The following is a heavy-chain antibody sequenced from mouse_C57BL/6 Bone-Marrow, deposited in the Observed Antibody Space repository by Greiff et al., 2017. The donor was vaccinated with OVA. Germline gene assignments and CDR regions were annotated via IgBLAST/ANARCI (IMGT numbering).Heavy chain of an antibody. J-gene: IGHJ4*01. Sequence: QVQLQQPGAELVKPGASVKVSCKASGYTFTSYWMHWVKQRPGQGLEWIGRIHPSDSDTNYNQKFKGKATLTVDKSSSTAYMQLSSLTSEDSAVDYCAISDYYGSSPYAMDYWGQGTSVTVSS. CDR2: IHPSDSDT. D-gene: IGHD1-1*01. V-gene: IGHV1-74*01. CDR1: GYTFTSYW. CDR3: AISDYYGSSPYAMDY.